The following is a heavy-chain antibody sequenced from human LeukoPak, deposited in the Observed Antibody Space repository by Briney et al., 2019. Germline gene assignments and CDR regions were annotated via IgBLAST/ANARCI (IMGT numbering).Heavy chain of an antibody. CDR1: GFTFSTYG. CDR3: AKETTTMDGNWFDP. V-gene: IGHV3-30*18. Sequence: GGSLRLSCAASGFTFSTYGMHWVRQAPGKGLEWVAIISYDGNNKYYADSVRGRFTISRDNSKNTLYLQMNSLRAEDTAVYYCAKETTTMDGNWFDPWGQGTLVTVSS. CDR2: ISYDGNNK. J-gene: IGHJ5*02. D-gene: IGHD5-18*01.